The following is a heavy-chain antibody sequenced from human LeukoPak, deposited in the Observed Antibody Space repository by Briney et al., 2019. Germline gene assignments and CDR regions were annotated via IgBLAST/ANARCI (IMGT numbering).Heavy chain of an antibody. CDR2: INHSGST. D-gene: IGHD6-13*01. V-gene: IGHV4-34*01. CDR3: ASLAAGDSFDY. Sequence: SETLSLTCAVYGGSFSGYYWSWIRQPPGKGLEWIGEINHSGSTNYNPSLKSRVTMSVDTSKNQFSLKLSSVTAADTAVYYCASLAAGDSFDYWGQGTLVTVSS. J-gene: IGHJ4*02. CDR1: GGSFSGYY.